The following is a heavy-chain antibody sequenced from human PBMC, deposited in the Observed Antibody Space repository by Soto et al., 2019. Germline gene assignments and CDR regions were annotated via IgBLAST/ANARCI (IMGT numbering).Heavy chain of an antibody. CDR3: AREDSIIIPAVSDF. J-gene: IGHJ4*02. Sequence: KHGGSLKLASVASGFTVNNYGIDWVRQAPGKGLEWVSTVSKSDYTYYSDSVMGRFTISRDNAKNTVSLQMNTLRAEDTAVYYCAREDSIIIPAVSDFWGQGTLVTVSS. CDR1: GFTVNNYG. CDR2: VSKSDYT. D-gene: IGHD2-2*01. V-gene: IGHV3-21*04.